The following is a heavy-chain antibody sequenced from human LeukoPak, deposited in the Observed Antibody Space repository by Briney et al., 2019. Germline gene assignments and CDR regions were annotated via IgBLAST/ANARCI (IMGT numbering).Heavy chain of an antibody. Sequence: GASVKLSCKAFGYTFTGYWMHWVRQAPGQGPEWMGVISPSGGSTIYAQKFKGRVTLTRDMSTSTDYLELSSLRSEDTAVYYCARDPRLYSSSWYESIVWFDPWGQGTLVTVSS. J-gene: IGHJ5*02. D-gene: IGHD6-13*01. CDR1: GYTFTGYW. CDR3: ARDPRLYSSSWYESIVWFDP. V-gene: IGHV1-46*01. CDR2: ISPSGGST.